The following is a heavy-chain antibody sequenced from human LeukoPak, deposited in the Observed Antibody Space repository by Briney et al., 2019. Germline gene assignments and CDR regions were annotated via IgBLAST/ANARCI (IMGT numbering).Heavy chain of an antibody. Sequence: SETLSLTCAVYGGSFSGYYWSWIRQPPGKGLEWIGEINHSGSTNYNSSLKSRVTISVDTSKNQFSLKLSSVTAADTAVYYCARGPLLGYWGQGTLVTVSS. CDR1: GGSFSGYY. CDR3: ARGPLLGY. CDR2: INHSGST. J-gene: IGHJ4*02. V-gene: IGHV4-34*01.